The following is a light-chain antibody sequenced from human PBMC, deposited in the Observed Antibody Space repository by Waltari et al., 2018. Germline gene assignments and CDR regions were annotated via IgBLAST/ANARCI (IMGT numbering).Light chain of an antibody. CDR2: YNN. V-gene: IGLV1-44*01. J-gene: IGLJ2*01. CDR3: AAWDDTLRSVL. Sequence: QSVLTQPPSASEAARKSVTIYCSGSSSNLGSNTVSWYQQFPETAPKLLIYYNNRRVSGVSARFSGSKSGTSASLAISGLQTEDEADYYCAAWDDTLRSVLFGGGTRLTVL. CDR1: SSNLGSNT.